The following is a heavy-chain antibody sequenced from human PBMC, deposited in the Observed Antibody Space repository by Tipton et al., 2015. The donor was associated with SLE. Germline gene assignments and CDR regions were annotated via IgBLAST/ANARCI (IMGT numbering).Heavy chain of an antibody. CDR3: VRASLSFGEYQLLSAEYFQH. Sequence: SLRLSCAASGFTFSSYSINWVRQAPGKGLEWVSSISSYGSYIYYADSVKDRFTISRDNAKNSLYLQMGSLRVEDTAIYYCVRASLSFGEYQLLSAEYFQHWGRGTLVTVSS. CDR2: ISSYGSYI. V-gene: IGHV3-21*01. CDR1: GFTFSSYS. D-gene: IGHD2-2*01. J-gene: IGHJ1*01.